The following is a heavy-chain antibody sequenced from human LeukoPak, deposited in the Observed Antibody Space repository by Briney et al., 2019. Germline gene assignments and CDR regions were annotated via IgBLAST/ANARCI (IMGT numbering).Heavy chain of an antibody. V-gene: IGHV4-39*07. CDR3: ARVPPGGGPSYYGMDV. D-gene: IGHD1-14*01. J-gene: IGHJ6*02. CDR2: FYYSVNP. Sequence: PSETLSLTCSGSSGSIGSSSYYWGWIRQPPGKGLEWIGSFYYSVNPYYNASLKSPVNISVDTSKNPFSLKLNYVTAADTAVYSCARVPPGGGPSYYGMDVWGQGTTVTVSS. CDR1: SGSIGSSSYY.